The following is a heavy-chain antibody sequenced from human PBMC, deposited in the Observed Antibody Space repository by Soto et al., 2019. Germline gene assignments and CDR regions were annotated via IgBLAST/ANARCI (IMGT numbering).Heavy chain of an antibody. V-gene: IGHV2-5*02. CDR3: AHRAVLCSGGTCYSHPFDF. D-gene: IGHD2-15*01. CDR1: GFSLTTTGVG. J-gene: IGHJ4*02. CDR2: IYWDDDK. Sequence: QITLKESGPTLVKPTQTLMLTCTFSGFSLTTTGVGVGWIRQPPGKALEWLAIIYWDDDKRYSPSLKSRLTITKDTSKNQVVLTMTNMDPVDTATYFCAHRAVLCSGGTCYSHPFDFWGQGTLVTVSS.